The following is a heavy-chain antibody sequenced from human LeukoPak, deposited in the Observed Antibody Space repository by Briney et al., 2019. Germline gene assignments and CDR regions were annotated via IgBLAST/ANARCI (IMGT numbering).Heavy chain of an antibody. CDR3: AKEATMIVVVITEVDY. D-gene: IGHD3-22*01. CDR2: ISGSGGSA. V-gene: IGHV3-23*01. CDR1: GLTFSSYW. J-gene: IGHJ4*02. Sequence: GGSLRLSCAASGLTFSSYWMSWVRQAPGKGLEWVSAISGSGGSAYYADSVKGRFTISRDNSKNTLYLQMNSLRAEDTAVYYCAKEATMIVVVITEVDYWGQGTLVTVSS.